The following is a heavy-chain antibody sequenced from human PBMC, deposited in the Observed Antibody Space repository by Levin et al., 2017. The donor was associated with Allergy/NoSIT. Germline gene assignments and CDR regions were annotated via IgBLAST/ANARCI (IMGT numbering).Heavy chain of an antibody. D-gene: IGHD2-2*01. Sequence: GGSLRLSCAASGFSFSTSWMAWVRQAPGKGLEWVANINEDGQKKYYVKSVRGRFTVSRDDAKKSVYLHMSSLRAEDTGVYFCARDVGGNARGGWGQGTLVIVSS. J-gene: IGHJ1*01. CDR3: ARDVGGNARGG. CDR2: INEDGQKK. V-gene: IGHV3-7*01. CDR1: GFSFSTSW.